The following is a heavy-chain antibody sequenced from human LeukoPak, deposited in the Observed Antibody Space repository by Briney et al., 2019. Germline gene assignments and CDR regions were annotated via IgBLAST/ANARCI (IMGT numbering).Heavy chain of an antibody. D-gene: IGHD3-16*01. J-gene: IGHJ6*02. CDR3: ARQTLLRGQLGGMDV. CDR2: ISSSSSYI. Sequence: GGSLRLSCAASGFTFSTCSMNWVRQAPGKGLEWVSSISSSSSYIYYADSVKGRFTISRDNAKNSLYLQMNSLRAEDTAVYYCARQTLLRGQLGGMDVWGQGTTVTVSS. CDR1: GFTFSTCS. V-gene: IGHV3-21*01.